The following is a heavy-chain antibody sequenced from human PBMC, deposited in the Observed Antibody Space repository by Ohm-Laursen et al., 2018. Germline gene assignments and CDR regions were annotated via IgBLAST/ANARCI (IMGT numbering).Heavy chain of an antibody. CDR1: GFSFSSYW. J-gene: IGHJ4*02. V-gene: IGHV3-7*01. CDR2: IKQDESEK. D-gene: IGHD3-10*01. CDR3: ARGGWGFDY. Sequence: SLRLSCAAPGFSFSSYWMSWVRQAPGKGLEWVANIKQDESEKYYVDSVKGRFTISRDNAKNSLYLQMNSLRAEDTAVYYCARGGWGFDYWGQGTLVTVSS.